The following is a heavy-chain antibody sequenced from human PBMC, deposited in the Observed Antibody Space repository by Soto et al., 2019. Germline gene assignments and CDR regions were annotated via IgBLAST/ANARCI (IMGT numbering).Heavy chain of an antibody. V-gene: IGHV5-10-1*01. D-gene: IGHD3-3*01. CDR2: IDPSDSYT. Sequence: PGESLKISCNGSGYSFTSYWISWGRQMPGKGLEWMGRIDPSDSYTNYSPSFQGHVTISADKSISTAYLQWSSLKASDTAMYYCAIDSDYDFWSGYFLLGAFDIWGQGTMVTVSS. CDR3: AIDSDYDFWSGYFLLGAFDI. CDR1: GYSFTSYW. J-gene: IGHJ3*02.